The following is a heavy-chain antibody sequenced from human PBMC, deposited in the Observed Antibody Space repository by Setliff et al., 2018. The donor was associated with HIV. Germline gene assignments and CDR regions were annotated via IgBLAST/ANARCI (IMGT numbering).Heavy chain of an antibody. J-gene: IGHJ4*02. CDR3: ARAYYDSVWGSHRYRFYYFDY. Sequence: GGSLRLSCAASGFTFSNSAMHWVRQAPGKGLGWVAGISYDGSNKYYTDSVKGRFTISRDNSKNTLYLQMNSLRAEDSAVYYCARAYYDSVWGSHRYRFYYFDYWGQGSLVTVSS. V-gene: IGHV3-30*04. CDR1: GFTFSNSA. CDR2: ISYDGSNK. D-gene: IGHD3-16*02.